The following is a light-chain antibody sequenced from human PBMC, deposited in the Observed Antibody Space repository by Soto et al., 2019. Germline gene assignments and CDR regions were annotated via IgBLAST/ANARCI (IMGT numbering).Light chain of an antibody. V-gene: IGKV1-33*01. CDR1: QDISNY. Sequence: DIQMTQSPSSLSDSVGDRVTIXXQASQDISNYLNWYQQKPGKAPKLXIYDASNLETGVPSRFSGSGSGTDFTFTISSLQPEDIATYYCQQYENLPLTFGQGTRLEIK. J-gene: IGKJ5*01. CDR3: QQYENLPLT. CDR2: DAS.